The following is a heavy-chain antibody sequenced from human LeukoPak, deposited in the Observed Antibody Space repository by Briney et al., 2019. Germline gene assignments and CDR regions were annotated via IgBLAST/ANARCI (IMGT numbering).Heavy chain of an antibody. D-gene: IGHD3-22*01. V-gene: IGHV4-59*01. J-gene: IGHJ3*02. CDR3: ARAYDSSGYYPSDAFDI. CDR1: GGSISSYY. CDR2: IYYSGST. Sequence: SETLSLTCTVSGGSISSYYWSWIRQPPGKGLEWIGYIYYSGSTNYNPSLKSRVTISVDTSKNQFSLKLSSVTAADTAVYYCARAYDSSGYYPSDAFDIWGQGTMVTVSS.